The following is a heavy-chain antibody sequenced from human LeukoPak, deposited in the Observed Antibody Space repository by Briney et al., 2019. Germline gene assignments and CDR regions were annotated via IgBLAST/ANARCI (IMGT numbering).Heavy chain of an antibody. CDR2: IIPIFGTA. J-gene: IGHJ5*02. D-gene: IGHD3-3*01. V-gene: IGHV1-69*13. CDR1: GGTFSSYA. CDR3: ARSFLGGVVTYNWFDP. Sequence: GASVKVSCKASGGTFSSYAISWVRQAPGQGLEWMGGIIPIFGTANYAQKFQGRVTITADESTSTAYMELSSLRSEDTAVYYCARSFLGGVVTYNWFDPWGQGTLVTVSS.